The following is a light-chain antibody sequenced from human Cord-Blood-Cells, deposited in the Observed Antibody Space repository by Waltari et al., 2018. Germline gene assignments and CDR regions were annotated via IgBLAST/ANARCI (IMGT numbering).Light chain of an antibody. CDR1: QGISSY. J-gene: IGKJ2*02. Sequence: AIRMTQSPSSFSASTGDRVTIPFRASQGISSYLAWYQQKLGTAPKLLIYAASTLQSAVPSRFSGSGSGTDVTLTICCLQSRDFATYYCQQYYSYPCTFGQGTKLEIK. CDR3: QQYYSYPCT. V-gene: IGKV1-8*01. CDR2: AAS.